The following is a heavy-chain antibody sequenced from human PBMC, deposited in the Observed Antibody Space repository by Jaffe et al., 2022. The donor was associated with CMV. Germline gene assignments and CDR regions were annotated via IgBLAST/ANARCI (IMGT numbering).Heavy chain of an antibody. CDR2: ISSSGSTI. V-gene: IGHV3-48*03. J-gene: IGHJ4*02. CDR1: GFTFSSYE. D-gene: IGHD2-21*02. CDR3: ARDLSVTARRFDY. Sequence: EVQLVESGGGLVQPGGSLRLSCAASGFTFSSYEMNWVRQAPGKGLEWVSYISSSGSTIYYADSVKGRFTISRDNAKNSLYLQMNSLRAEDTAVYYCARDLSVTARRFDYWGQGTLVTVSS.